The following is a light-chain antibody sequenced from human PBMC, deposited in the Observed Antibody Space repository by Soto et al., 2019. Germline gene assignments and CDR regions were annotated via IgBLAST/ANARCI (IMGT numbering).Light chain of an antibody. CDR1: QSVSSN. CDR3: QQYNNWHLT. Sequence: EIVMTQSPSTLSVSPGERATLSCRASQSVSSNLAGYQQKPGQAPRLLIYGASTRATGIPARFSGSGSGTELTRTIISRQYEDCAVYYCQQYNNWHLTFGQGTKVYIK. V-gene: IGKV3-15*01. CDR2: GAS. J-gene: IGKJ1*01.